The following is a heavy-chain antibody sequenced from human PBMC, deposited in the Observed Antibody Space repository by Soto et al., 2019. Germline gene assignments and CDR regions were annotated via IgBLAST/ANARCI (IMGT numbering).Heavy chain of an antibody. CDR2: ITDNGGST. J-gene: IGHJ4*02. V-gene: IGHV3-23*01. CDR3: AKERATTTAIDY. CDR1: GFTFSSYA. Sequence: GGSLRLSCAASGFTFSSYAMSWVRQAPGKGLEWVSLITDNGGSTYYADSVKGRFTISRDNTKNTLFLQMNSLRAEDTAVYYCAKERATTTAIDYWGQGALVTVSS. D-gene: IGHD4-17*01.